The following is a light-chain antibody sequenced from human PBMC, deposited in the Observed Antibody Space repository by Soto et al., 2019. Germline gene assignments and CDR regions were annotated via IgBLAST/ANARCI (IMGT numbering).Light chain of an antibody. J-gene: IGKJ4*01. CDR3: QQYYRTPPT. Sequence: DIVMTQSPDSLAVSLGERATINCKSSQTVLYSSNNKNYLAWYQQKPGQPPKLLIYWAFTRESGVPDRFSGGGSGTDFTLSISHLQAEDVAVYYCQQYYRTPPTFGGGTKVEIK. CDR2: WAF. CDR1: QTVLYSSNNKNY. V-gene: IGKV4-1*01.